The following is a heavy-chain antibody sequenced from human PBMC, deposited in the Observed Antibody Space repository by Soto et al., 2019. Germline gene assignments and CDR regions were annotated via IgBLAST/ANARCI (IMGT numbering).Heavy chain of an antibody. V-gene: IGHV4-34*01. Sequence: SETLSLTCAVYGGSFSGYYWTWIRQPPGTGLEWIGEINHSGSTNYNPSLKSRVTISVDTSKNQFSLKLTSVTAADTAVYYCARDKIKGHSVYWCPGTLVTVSS. J-gene: IGHJ4*02. CDR1: GGSFSGYY. CDR3: ARDKIKGHSVY. CDR2: INHSGST.